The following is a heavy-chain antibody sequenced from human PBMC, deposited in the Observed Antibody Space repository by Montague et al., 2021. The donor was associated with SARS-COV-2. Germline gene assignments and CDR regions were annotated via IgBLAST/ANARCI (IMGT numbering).Heavy chain of an antibody. D-gene: IGHD1-1*01. CDR2: TYYRSKWYN. CDR1: GDSVSSNSAT. Sequence: YAISGDSVSSNSATWNWVRQSPSRGLEWLGRTYYRSKWYNDYAVFVRGRVTINPDTSKNQFSLQLNSVTPEDTAIYYCTSGREGNYNVMDVWGQGTTVTVSS. J-gene: IGHJ6*02. V-gene: IGHV6-1*01. CDR3: TSGREGNYNVMDV.